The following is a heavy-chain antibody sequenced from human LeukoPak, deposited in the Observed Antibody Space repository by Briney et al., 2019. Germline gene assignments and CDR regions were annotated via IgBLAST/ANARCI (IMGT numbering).Heavy chain of an antibody. CDR2: ISDGGSRQ. D-gene: IGHD3-10*01. CDR3: VKDRTGTYTLDY. CDR1: GFTFSSYG. V-gene: IGHV3-30*18. Sequence: PGRSLRLSCAASGFTFSSYGMHWVRQAPGKGLEWVAFISDGGSRQHYADSVKGRFTISRDNSKNTLNLQMNSLRAEDTAVYYCVKDRTGTYTLDYWGQGTLVTVSS. J-gene: IGHJ4*02.